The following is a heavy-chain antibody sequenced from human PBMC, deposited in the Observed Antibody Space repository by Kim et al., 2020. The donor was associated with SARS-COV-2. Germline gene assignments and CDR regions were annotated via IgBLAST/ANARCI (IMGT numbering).Heavy chain of an antibody. V-gene: IGHV6-1*01. D-gene: IGHD6-19*01. CDR2: TYYRSKWYN. CDR1: GDSVSSNSAA. J-gene: IGHJ4*02. Sequence: SQTLSLTCAISGDSVSSNSAAWNWIRQSPSRGLEWLGRTYYRSKWYNDYAVSVKSRITINPDTSKNQFSLQLNSVTPEDTAVYYCARDFDSSGWYPLGGFDYWGQGTLVTVSS. CDR3: ARDFDSSGWYPLGGFDY.